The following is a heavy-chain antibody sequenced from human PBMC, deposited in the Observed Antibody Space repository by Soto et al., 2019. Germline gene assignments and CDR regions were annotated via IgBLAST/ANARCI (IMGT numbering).Heavy chain of an antibody. CDR2: ISGSGGSA. CDR3: AKDGRVAATLYYFDY. J-gene: IGHJ4*02. CDR1: GFTFSSYA. D-gene: IGHD2-15*01. V-gene: IGHV3-23*01. Sequence: PGGSLRLSCAASGFTFSSYAMSWVRQAPGKGLEWVSAISGSGGSAYYADSVKGRFTISRDNSKNTLYLQMNSLRAEDTAVYYCAKDGRVAATLYYFDYWGQGTLVTISS.